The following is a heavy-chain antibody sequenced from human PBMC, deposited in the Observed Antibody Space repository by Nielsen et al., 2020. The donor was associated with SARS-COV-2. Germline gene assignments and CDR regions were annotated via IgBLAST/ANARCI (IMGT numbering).Heavy chain of an antibody. J-gene: IGHJ4*01. CDR2: VYHSGTA. D-gene: IGHD5-18*01. CDR3: ARPGIHLWYVAFFDY. CDR1: GDSISDYF. V-gene: IGHV4-39*01. Sequence: SETLSLTCTVSGDSISDYFWGWMRQPPGKGLEWIGSVYHSGTAYYNPSLKSRATISVDTSKNQFSLKLSSVTAADTAVYYCARPGIHLWYVAFFDYWGHGALVTVSS.